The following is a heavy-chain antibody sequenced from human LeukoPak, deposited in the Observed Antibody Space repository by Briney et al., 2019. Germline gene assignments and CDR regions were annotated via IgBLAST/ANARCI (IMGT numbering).Heavy chain of an antibody. J-gene: IGHJ3*02. CDR3: ARAPRGSSWFPYDAFDI. CDR2: ISSGSSYI. V-gene: IGHV3-21*01. Sequence: GGSLRLSCAASGFTFSSYSKNWVRQAPGKGLEWVSSISSGSSYIYYADSVKGRFTISRDNAKNSLYLQMNSLRAEDTAVYYCARAPRGSSWFPYDAFDIWGQGTMVTVSS. D-gene: IGHD6-13*01. CDR1: GFTFSSYS.